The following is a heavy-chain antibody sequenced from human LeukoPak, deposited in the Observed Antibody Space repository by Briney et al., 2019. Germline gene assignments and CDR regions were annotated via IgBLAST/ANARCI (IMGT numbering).Heavy chain of an antibody. CDR3: ARDLYNWNDEVMAYNWFDP. CDR1: GGTFSSYD. Sequence: SVKVSCKASGGTFSSYDISWVRQAPGQGLEWMGGIIPIFGTANYAQKFQGRVTITTDESTSTAYMELSSLRSEDTAVYCCARDLYNWNDEVMAYNWFDPWGQGTLVTVSS. D-gene: IGHD1-1*01. J-gene: IGHJ5*02. CDR2: IIPIFGTA. V-gene: IGHV1-69*05.